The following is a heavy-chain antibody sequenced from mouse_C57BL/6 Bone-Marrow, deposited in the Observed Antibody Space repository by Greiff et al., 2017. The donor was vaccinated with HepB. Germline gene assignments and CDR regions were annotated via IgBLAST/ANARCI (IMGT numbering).Heavy chain of an antibody. CDR1: GYTFTSYW. CDR2: IYPGSGST. CDR3: AVPYYYGSSYWYFDV. Sequence: QVHVKQPGAELVKPGASVKMSCKASGYTFTSYWITWVKQRPGQGLEWIGDIYPGSGSTNYNEKFKSKATLTVDTSSSTAYMQLSSLTSEDSAVYYCAVPYYYGSSYWYFDVWGTGTTVTVSS. D-gene: IGHD1-1*01. J-gene: IGHJ1*03. V-gene: IGHV1-55*01.